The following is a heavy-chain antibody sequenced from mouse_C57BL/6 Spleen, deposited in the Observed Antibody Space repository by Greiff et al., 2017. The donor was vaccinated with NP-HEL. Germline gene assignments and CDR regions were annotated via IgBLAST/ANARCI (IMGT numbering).Heavy chain of an antibody. CDR3: ARIPLPRALAY. CDR2: IDPEDGAT. J-gene: IGHJ3*01. CDR1: GFNIKDYY. Sequence: EVQLQQSGAELVKPGASVKLSCTASGFNIKDYYMHWVKQRTEQGLEWIGRIDPEDGATKYAPKFKGKATITADTSSNTAYLQLSSLTSEDTAVYYGARIPLPRALAYWGQGTLLTVSA. D-gene: IGHD3-3*01. V-gene: IGHV14-2*01.